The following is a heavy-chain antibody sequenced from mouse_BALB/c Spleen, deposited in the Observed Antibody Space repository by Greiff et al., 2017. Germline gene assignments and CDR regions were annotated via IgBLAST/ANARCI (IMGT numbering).Heavy chain of an antibody. CDR1: GYSITSDYA. J-gene: IGHJ4*01. V-gene: IGHV3-2*02. D-gene: IGHD4-1*01. CDR3: AELGRRAMDY. Sequence: EVQLQESGPGLVKPSQSLSLTCTVTGYSITSDYAWNWIRQFPGNKLEWMGYISYSGSTSYNPSLKSRISITRDTSKNQFFLQLNSVTTEDTATYYCAELGRRAMDYWGQGTSVTVSS. CDR2: ISYSGST.